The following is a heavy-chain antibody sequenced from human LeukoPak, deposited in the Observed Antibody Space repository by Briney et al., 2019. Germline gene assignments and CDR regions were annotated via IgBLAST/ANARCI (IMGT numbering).Heavy chain of an antibody. D-gene: IGHD6-13*01. Sequence: GGSLRLSCAASGFTVSSNYMSWVRQTPGKGLEWVSVIYSGGSTYYADSVKGRFTISRDNSKNTLYLQMNSLRAEDTAVYYCARDPQYRSSWNFDYWGQGTLVTVSS. J-gene: IGHJ4*02. V-gene: IGHV3-66*02. CDR3: ARDPQYRSSWNFDY. CDR1: GFTVSSNY. CDR2: IYSGGST.